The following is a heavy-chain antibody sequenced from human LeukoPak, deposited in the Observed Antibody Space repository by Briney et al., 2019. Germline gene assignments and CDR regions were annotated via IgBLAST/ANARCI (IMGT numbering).Heavy chain of an antibody. V-gene: IGHV4-39*01. D-gene: IGHD1-26*01. Sequence: SETLSLTCTVSGGSINNSPYYWGWIRQPPGKELEWIVSMHYSGTTYYNPPLKGRVTISIDTSKNQFSLRLISVTAADTAVFYCARNDRGRPADYWGQGTLVTVSS. CDR2: MHYSGTT. J-gene: IGHJ4*02. CDR3: ARNDRGRPADY. CDR1: GGSINNSPYY.